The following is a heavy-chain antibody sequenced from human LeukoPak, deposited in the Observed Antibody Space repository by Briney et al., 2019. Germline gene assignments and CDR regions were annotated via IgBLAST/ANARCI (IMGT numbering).Heavy chain of an antibody. CDR1: GFTFSSYA. CDR2: ISGSGGST. V-gene: IGHV3-23*01. CDR3: ASTPPTYDFWSGYTLDY. Sequence: GGSLRLSCAASGFTFSSYAMSWVRQAPGKGLEWVSAISGSGGSTYYADSVKGRFTISRDNSKNTLYLQMNSLRAEDTAVYYCASTPPTYDFWSGYTLDYWGQGTLVTVSS. J-gene: IGHJ4*02. D-gene: IGHD3-3*01.